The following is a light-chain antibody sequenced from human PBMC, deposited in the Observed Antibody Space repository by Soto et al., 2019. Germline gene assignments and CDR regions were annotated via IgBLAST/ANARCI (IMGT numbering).Light chain of an antibody. V-gene: IGKV1-39*01. CDR1: QSISSY. CDR2: AAS. J-gene: IGKJ1*01. Sequence: DIQMTQSPSSLSASVGDRVTITCRASQSISSYLNWYQQKPRKAPKLLIYAASSLHSEVPSRFGGSGSGTDFTLTISSLQPEDFATYYCQQSDSTPRTFGQGTKLEIK. CDR3: QQSDSTPRT.